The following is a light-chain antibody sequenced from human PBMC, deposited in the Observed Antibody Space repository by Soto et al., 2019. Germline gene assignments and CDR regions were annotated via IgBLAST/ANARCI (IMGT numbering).Light chain of an antibody. CDR2: AAS. CDR1: QDISNY. Sequence: DIQMTQSPSSLSASVGDRVTITCRASQDISNYLAWYLQKPGKVPKLLIYAASTLQTGVQSRFSGSGSGTVFNLAINSLQPEDVATYYCQNYKSAPNTFGRGTRLEIK. CDR3: QNYKSAPNT. J-gene: IGKJ2*01. V-gene: IGKV1-27*01.